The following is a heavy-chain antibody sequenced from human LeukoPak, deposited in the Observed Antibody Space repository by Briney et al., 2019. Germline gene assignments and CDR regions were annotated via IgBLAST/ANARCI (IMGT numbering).Heavy chain of an antibody. CDR2: IIPIFGTA. D-gene: IGHD3-3*01. J-gene: IGHJ4*02. CDR1: GGTFSSYA. Sequence: ASVKVSCKASGGTFSSYAISWVRQAPGQGLEWMGGIIPIFGTANYAQKFQGRVTITADESTSTAYMELSSLRSEDTAVYYCARAQVRFLERLSSPFDYWGQGTLVTVSS. V-gene: IGHV1-69*13. CDR3: ARAQVRFLERLSSPFDY.